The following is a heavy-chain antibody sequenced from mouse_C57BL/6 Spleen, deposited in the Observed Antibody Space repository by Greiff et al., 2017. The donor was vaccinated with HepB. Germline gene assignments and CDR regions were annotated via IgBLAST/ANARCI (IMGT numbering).Heavy chain of an antibody. V-gene: IGHV1-61*01. J-gene: IGHJ4*01. CDR2: IYPSDSET. CDR3: ARGDYSPLYYAMDY. D-gene: IGHD2-12*01. Sequence: VKQRPGQGLEWIGNIYPSDSETHYNQKFKDKATLTVDKSSSTAYMQLSSLTSEDSAVYYCARGDYSPLYYAMDYWGQGTSVTVSS.